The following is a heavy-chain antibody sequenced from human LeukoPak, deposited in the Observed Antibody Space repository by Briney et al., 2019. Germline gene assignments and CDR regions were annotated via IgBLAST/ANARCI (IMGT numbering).Heavy chain of an antibody. Sequence: ASVKVSCKVSGYTLTELSMHWVRQAPGKGLEWMGGLDPEDGETIYAQKFQGRVTMTEDTSTDTAYMELSSLRSEDTAVYYCATDLTEMATSGYWGQGTLVTVSS. CDR1: GYTLTELS. CDR2: LDPEDGET. V-gene: IGHV1-24*01. CDR3: ATDLTEMATSGY. D-gene: IGHD5-24*01. J-gene: IGHJ4*02.